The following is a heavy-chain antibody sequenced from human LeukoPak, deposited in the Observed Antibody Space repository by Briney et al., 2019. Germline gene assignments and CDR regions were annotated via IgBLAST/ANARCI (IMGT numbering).Heavy chain of an antibody. CDR3: ARDHENYYDSSGYYYGTVSDY. J-gene: IGHJ4*02. CDR2: INPNSGGT. Sequence: GASVKVSCKASGHTFTGYYMHWVRQAPGQGLEWMGWINPNSGGTNYAQKFQGRVTMTRDTSISTAYMELSRLRSDDTAVYYCARDHENYYDSSGYYYGTVSDYWGQGTLVTVSS. V-gene: IGHV1-2*02. D-gene: IGHD3-22*01. CDR1: GHTFTGYY.